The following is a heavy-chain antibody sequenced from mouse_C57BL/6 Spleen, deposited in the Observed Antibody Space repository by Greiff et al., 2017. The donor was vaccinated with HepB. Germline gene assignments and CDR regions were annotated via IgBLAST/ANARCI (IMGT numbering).Heavy chain of an antibody. CDR1: GYTFTSYW. Sequence: VQLQQPGAELVRPGTSVKLSCKASGYTFTSYWMHWVKQRPGQGLEWIGVIDPSDSYTNYNQKFKGKATLTVDTSSSTAYMQLSSLTSEDSAVYYCARRRDGYDGYYFDYWGQGTTLTVSS. CDR2: IDPSDSYT. V-gene: IGHV1-59*01. J-gene: IGHJ2*01. CDR3: ARRRDGYDGYYFDY. D-gene: IGHD2-2*01.